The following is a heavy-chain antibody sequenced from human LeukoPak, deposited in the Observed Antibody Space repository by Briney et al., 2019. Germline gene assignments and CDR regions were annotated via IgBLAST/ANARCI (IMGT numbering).Heavy chain of an antibody. CDR3: AIGRDNVDY. D-gene: IGHD2-15*01. CDR1: GFTFSNYA. V-gene: IGHV3-23*01. J-gene: IGHJ4*02. Sequence: PGGSLRLSCAASGFTFSNYAISWVRQAPGKGLEWVSAISNSGERAYYADSVKGRFTISGDNSKATVSLQMNSLRVEDTAVYFCAIGRDNVDYWGQGTLVTVSS. CDR2: ISNSGERA.